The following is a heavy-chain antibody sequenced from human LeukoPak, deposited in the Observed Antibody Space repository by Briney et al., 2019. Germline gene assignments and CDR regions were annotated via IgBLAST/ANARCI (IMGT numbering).Heavy chain of an antibody. CDR2: INHSGST. CDR3: ARGRYYYGSGSYYNPTARQYYFDY. CDR1: GGSISSSSYY. J-gene: IGHJ4*02. Sequence: PSETLSLTCTVSGGSISSSSYYWGWIRQPPGKGLEWIGEINHSGSTNYNPSLKSRVTISVDTSKNQFSLKLSSVTAADTAVYYCARGRYYYGSGSYYNPTARQYYFDYWGQGTLVTVSS. V-gene: IGHV4-39*07. D-gene: IGHD3-10*01.